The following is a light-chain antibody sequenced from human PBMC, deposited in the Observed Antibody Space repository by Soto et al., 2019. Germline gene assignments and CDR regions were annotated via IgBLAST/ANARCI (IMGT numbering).Light chain of an antibody. CDR3: LQDYNYPT. V-gene: IGKV1-6*01. Sequence: ALQMTQSPSSLSASVGDRVTITCRASQGIRNDLGWYQQKPGKAPKLLIYAASSLQSGVPSRFSGSGSGTDFTLTISSLQPEDFATYYCLQDYNYPTYGQGTKVEIK. CDR1: QGIRND. CDR2: AAS. J-gene: IGKJ1*01.